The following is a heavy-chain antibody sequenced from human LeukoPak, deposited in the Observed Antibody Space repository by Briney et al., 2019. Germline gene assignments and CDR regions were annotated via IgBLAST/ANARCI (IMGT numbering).Heavy chain of an antibody. D-gene: IGHD6-19*01. Sequence: SETLSLTCTVSGGSINSHYWSWVRQPPGKGLVWIGYISYSGNTNYNPSLKSRVTISMHTSKNQLSLKLNSVTAADTAVYYCARDLQRGYSSGWYQGVDYWGQGTLVTVSS. V-gene: IGHV4-59*11. J-gene: IGHJ4*02. CDR2: ISYSGNT. CDR3: ARDLQRGYSSGWYQGVDY. CDR1: GGSINSHY.